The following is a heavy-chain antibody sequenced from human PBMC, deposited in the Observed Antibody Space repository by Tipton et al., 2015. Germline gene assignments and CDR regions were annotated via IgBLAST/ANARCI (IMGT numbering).Heavy chain of an antibody. CDR2: IYYRGSP. CDR1: GGSIGSGIYY. V-gene: IGHV4-39*02. J-gene: IGHJ3*02. D-gene: IGHD3-3*01. CDR3: ARHDFWSGYYEDAFDI. Sequence: TLSLTCIVSGGSIGSGIYYWGWIRQPPGKGLEWLGTIYYRGSPYYNPSLKSRVTISVDTSKNHFSLRLSSVTAADTAIYYCARHDFWSGYYEDAFDIWGQGTMVIVSS.